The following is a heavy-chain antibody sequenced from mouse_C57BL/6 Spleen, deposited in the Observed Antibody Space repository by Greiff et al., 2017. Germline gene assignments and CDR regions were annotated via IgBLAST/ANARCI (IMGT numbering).Heavy chain of an antibody. CDR2: IDPNSGGT. CDR3: SRHSTPVSY. Sequence: QVQLQQPGAELVKPGASVKLSCKASGYTFTSYWMHLVKQRPGRGLEWLGRIDPNSGGTKYNEKFKSKATLTVDKPSITAYMQLSSLTSEDSAVYYCSRHSTPVSYWGQGTLVTVSA. V-gene: IGHV1-72*01. J-gene: IGHJ3*01. CDR1: GYTFTSYW.